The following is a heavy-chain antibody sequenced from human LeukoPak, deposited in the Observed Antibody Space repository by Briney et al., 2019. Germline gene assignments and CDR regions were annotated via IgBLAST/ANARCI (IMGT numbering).Heavy chain of an antibody. CDR3: ARQSVGTASIYYFAY. V-gene: IGHV4-39*01. D-gene: IGHD1-26*01. Sequence: SETLSLTCAVSGASISGSSGYYWGWVRQPPGEGLEWISSIDYSGTTQYNPFVKSRVSIFIGTSKNQFSLNLNSVTAADTAVYYCARQSVGTASIYYFAYWGQGILVTVSS. J-gene: IGHJ4*02. CDR1: GASISGSSGYY. CDR2: IDYSGTT.